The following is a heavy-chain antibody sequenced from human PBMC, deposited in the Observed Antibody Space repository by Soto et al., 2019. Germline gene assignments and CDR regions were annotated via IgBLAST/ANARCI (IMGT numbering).Heavy chain of an antibody. CDR2: IKQDGSEK. CDR3: MTTLTTFGC. Sequence: GGSLRLSCTASGFTLSNYWMNWVRQAPEKGLEWVANIKQDGSEKNYVDSVKGRFTISRDNAKNSLYLQMNSLRADDTAMYYCMTTLTTFGCWXQGTLVPVSS. D-gene: IGHD4-17*01. V-gene: IGHV3-7*05. J-gene: IGHJ4*02. CDR1: GFTLSNYW.